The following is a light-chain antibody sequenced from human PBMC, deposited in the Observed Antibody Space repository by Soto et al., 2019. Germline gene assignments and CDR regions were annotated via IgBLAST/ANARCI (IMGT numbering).Light chain of an antibody. V-gene: IGKV1-39*01. CDR2: GAS. J-gene: IGKJ2*03. CDR3: QHISITPPMHS. CDR1: QSINIY. Sequence: DIQMTQSPSSLSASVGDRVTITCRASQSINIYLNWYQQRPGRAPKLLMYGASSLQSGVPSRFSGSGSGTDFTLTISNLQREDFAVYCCQHISITPPMHSFGQGTKLEIK.